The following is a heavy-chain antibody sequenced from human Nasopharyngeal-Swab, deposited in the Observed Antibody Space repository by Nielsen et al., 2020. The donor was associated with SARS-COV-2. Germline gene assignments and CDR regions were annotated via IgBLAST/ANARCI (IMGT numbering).Heavy chain of an antibody. CDR1: GFTFNNFE. V-gene: IGHV3-48*03. CDR3: ARGSLFDSSGYYLDFDA. J-gene: IGHJ4*02. CDR2: ISTSGTTM. Sequence: GGSLRLSCAAAGFTFNNFELTWVRQAPGKGLEWLSSISTSGTTMYYADSVKGRFTISRDHAKNSLYLQMNSLRVKDTAVYYCARGSLFDSSGYYLDFDAWGQGTLVTVSS. D-gene: IGHD3-22*01.